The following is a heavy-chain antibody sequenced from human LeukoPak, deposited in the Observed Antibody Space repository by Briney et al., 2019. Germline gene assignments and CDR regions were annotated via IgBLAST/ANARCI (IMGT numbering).Heavy chain of an antibody. Sequence: SETLSLTCAVYGGSFSGYYWSWIRQPPGKGLEWIGEINHSGSTNYNPSLKSRVTISVDTSKNQFSLKLSSVTAADTAVYYCARKNVAGNNWLDPWGQGTLVTVSS. J-gene: IGHJ5*02. V-gene: IGHV4-34*01. D-gene: IGHD6-19*01. CDR1: GGSFSGYY. CDR3: ARKNVAGNNWLDP. CDR2: INHSGST.